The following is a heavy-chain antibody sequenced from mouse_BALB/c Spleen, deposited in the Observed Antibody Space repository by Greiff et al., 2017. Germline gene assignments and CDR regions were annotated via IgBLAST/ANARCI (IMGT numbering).Heavy chain of an antibody. D-gene: IGHD1-1*01. CDR2: IYPGNVNT. J-gene: IGHJ2*01. CDR3: ASQGGITTVAFDY. CDR1: GYTFTSYY. Sequence: QVQLQQSGPELVKPGASVRISCKASGYTFTSYYIHWVKQRPGQGLEWIGWIYPGNVNTKYNEKFKGKATLTADKSSSTAYMQLSSLTSEDSAVYFCASQGGITTVAFDYWGQGTTLTVSS. V-gene: IGHV1S56*01.